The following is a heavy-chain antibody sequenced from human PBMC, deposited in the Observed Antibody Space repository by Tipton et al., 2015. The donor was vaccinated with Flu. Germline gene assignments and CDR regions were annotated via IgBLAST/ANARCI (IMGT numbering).Heavy chain of an antibody. V-gene: IGHV3-23*01. J-gene: IGHJ4*02. Sequence: SLRLSCAASGFTFNRYAMSWVRQAPGKGLEWVSGISGGGAIRYFADSVKGRFTISRDNSKNMLYLQMNSLRPEDTAIYYCAKVIPELVAGLDYWGQGTLVSVPS. CDR2: ISGGGAIR. CDR3: AKVIPELVAGLDY. CDR1: GFTFNRYA. D-gene: IGHD6-19*01.